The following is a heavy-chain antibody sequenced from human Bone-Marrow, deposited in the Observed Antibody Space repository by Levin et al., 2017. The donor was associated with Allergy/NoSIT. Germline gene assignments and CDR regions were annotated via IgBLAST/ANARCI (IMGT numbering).Heavy chain of an antibody. V-gene: IGHV3-30*18. CDR1: GFSFQNYG. Sequence: LAGGSLRLSCAASGFSFQNYGMHWVRQAPGKGPEWVAVISHDGSSIHYGDSVKGRFTISRDTSKNILYLQMNSLRAGDTALYYCVKDKTSAWFGNDGFDVWGQGTMVTVSS. J-gene: IGHJ3*01. D-gene: IGHD6-19*01. CDR3: VKDKTSAWFGNDGFDV. CDR2: ISHDGSSI.